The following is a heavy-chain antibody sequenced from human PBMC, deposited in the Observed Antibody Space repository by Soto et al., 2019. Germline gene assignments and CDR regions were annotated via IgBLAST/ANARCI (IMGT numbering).Heavy chain of an antibody. Sequence: GGSLRLSCAGSGFTFSDHYMDWVRQAPGKGLEWVGRSRNKADSYTTEYAASVKGRVTVSRDDSKNSLYLQMNSLKTEDTAVYYCARVVGRTWFDDWGRGTLVTVSS. CDR1: GFTFSDHY. CDR3: ARVVGRTWFDD. J-gene: IGHJ5*02. V-gene: IGHV3-72*01. CDR2: SRNKADSYTT. D-gene: IGHD1-26*01.